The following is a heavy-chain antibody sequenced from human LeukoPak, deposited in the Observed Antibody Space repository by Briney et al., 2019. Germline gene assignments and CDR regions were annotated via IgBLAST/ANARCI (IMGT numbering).Heavy chain of an antibody. CDR2: ISGSSNYI. CDR3: ARDRDPIAVAGTYHYYGMDV. CDR1: RFTFHFYT. D-gene: IGHD6-19*01. J-gene: IGHJ6*02. Sequence: GGSLRLSCAASRFTFHFYTMNWVRQAPGKGLEWVSSISGSSNYIYYADSVKGRFTISRDNAKNSLYLQMNSLRAKDTAVYYCARDRDPIAVAGTYHYYGMDVWGQGTTVTVPS. V-gene: IGHV3-21*01.